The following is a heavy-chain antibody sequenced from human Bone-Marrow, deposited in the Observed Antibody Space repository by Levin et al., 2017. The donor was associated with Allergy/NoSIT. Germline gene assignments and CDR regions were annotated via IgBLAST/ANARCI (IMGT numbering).Heavy chain of an antibody. V-gene: IGHV2-70*01. CDR1: GFSLSTSGMS. J-gene: IGHJ4*02. D-gene: IGHD1-26*01. CDR2: IDWDEDK. CDR3: VRGSIYYSGYLDY. Sequence: SGPTLVKPTQTLTLTCTFSGFSLSTSGMSVSWIRQPPGKALEWLALIDWDEDKYYNTSLKSRLTISKVTSKNQVVLTMTNMDPVDTAMYYCVRGSIYYSGYLDYWGQGTLVTVSS.